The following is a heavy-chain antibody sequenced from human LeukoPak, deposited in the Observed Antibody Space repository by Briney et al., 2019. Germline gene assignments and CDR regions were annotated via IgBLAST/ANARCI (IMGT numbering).Heavy chain of an antibody. CDR1: GGSISSYY. CDR3: ARVKSLYDFPYYYYYMDV. V-gene: IGHV4-4*07. CDR2: IYTSGST. D-gene: IGHD3-3*01. Sequence: SETLSLTCTVSGGSISSYYWSWIRQPAGKGLEWIGRIYTSGSTNYNPSLKSRITISVDTSKNQFSLKLSSVTAADTAVYYCARVKSLYDFPYYYYYMDVWGKGTTVTVSS. J-gene: IGHJ6*03.